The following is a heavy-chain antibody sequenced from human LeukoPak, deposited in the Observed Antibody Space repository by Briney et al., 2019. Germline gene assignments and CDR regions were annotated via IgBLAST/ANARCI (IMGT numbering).Heavy chain of an antibody. CDR2: ISSSSRYI. CDR3: ARDPAYYDSSGWSFKQGNID. CDR1: GFTFSSYY. Sequence: PGGSLRLSCAASGFTFSSYYMNWVRQAPGKGLEWVSSISSSSRYIYYADSVKGRFTISRDNAKNSLYLQMNSLRAEDTAVYYCARDPAYYDSSGWSFKQGNIDWGQGTLVTVSS. J-gene: IGHJ4*02. V-gene: IGHV3-21*01. D-gene: IGHD3-22*01.